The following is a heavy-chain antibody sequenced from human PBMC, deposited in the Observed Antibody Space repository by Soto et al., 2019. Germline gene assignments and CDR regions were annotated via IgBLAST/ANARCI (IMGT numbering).Heavy chain of an antibody. J-gene: IGHJ6*03. CDR2: INHSGST. V-gene: IGHV4-34*01. CDR1: GVSFSGYY. Sequence: SETMSLTCAVYGVSFSGYYWSWIRQPPGKGLEWIGEINHSGSTNYNPSLKSRVTISVDTSKNQFSLKLSSVTAADTAVYYCARDATGTNPGYYYYMDVWGKGTTVTVSS. D-gene: IGHD1-7*01. CDR3: ARDATGTNPGYYYYMDV.